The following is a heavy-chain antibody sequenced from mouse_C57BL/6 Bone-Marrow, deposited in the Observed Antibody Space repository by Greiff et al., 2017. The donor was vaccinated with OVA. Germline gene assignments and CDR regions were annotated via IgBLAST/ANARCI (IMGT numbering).Heavy chain of an antibody. V-gene: IGHV1-64*01. D-gene: IGHD2-1*01. J-gene: IGHJ2*01. Sequence: VQLQQPRAELVKPGASVKLSCKASGYTFTSYWMHWVKQRPGQGLEWIGMIHPNSGSTNYNEKCKSKATLTVNKSSSTAYMQLSSLTSEDSAVYYCAPVYNGNYFDYWGQGTTLTV. CDR2: IHPNSGST. CDR1: GYTFTSYW. CDR3: APVYNGNYFDY.